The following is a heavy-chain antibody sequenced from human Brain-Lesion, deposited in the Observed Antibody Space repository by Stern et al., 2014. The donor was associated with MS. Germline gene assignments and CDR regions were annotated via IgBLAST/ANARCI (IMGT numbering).Heavy chain of an antibody. Sequence: VQLLESGPGLVKPSETLSLTCTVAGGSVSSTSYAWAWIRQPPGKGLEWIGTIYYSGDTYYSPSLKSRLTLSLDTSKNPFSLQLSSVTAADTAVYYCAGEEDIRYCSGGSCTGNWFDPWGQGTLVTVSS. D-gene: IGHD2-15*01. CDR3: AGEEDIRYCSGGSCTGNWFDP. CDR2: IYYSGDT. J-gene: IGHJ5*02. V-gene: IGHV4-39*01. CDR1: GGSVSSTSYA.